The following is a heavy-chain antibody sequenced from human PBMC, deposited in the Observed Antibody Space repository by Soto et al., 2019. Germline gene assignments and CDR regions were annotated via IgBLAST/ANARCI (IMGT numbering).Heavy chain of an antibody. CDR3: ARNSYISGGHDSYHFDY. CDR1: GYTFTRYA. V-gene: IGHV1-3*01. J-gene: IGHJ4*02. D-gene: IGHD5-12*01. Sequence: ASVKVSCKASGYTFTRYAMHWVRQAPGQRPECMGWINAGNGDTKYSEKLQGRVTFTRDTSASTTYMELSSLRSEDTAVYYCARNSYISGGHDSYHFDYSGQGTPVTVSS. CDR2: INAGNGDT.